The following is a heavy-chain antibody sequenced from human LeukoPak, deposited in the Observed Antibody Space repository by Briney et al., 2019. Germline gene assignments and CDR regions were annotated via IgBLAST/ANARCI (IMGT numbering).Heavy chain of an antibody. V-gene: IGHV3-74*01. CDR1: GFTFRSHW. Sequence: GGSLRLSCAASGFTFRSHWMHWVRQVPGKGLVWVSRITSDGSSTSYADSVKGRFTISRDNAKNTLYLQMNSLRAEDTAVYYCARDTGYSFADWGQGTLVTVP. CDR3: ARDTGYSFAD. J-gene: IGHJ4*02. D-gene: IGHD5-18*01. CDR2: ITSDGSST.